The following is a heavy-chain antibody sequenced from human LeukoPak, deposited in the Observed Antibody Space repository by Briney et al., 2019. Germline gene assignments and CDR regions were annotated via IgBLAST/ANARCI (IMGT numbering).Heavy chain of an antibody. CDR2: IKQDGSEK. D-gene: IGHD3-3*01. Sequence: GGSLRLSCAASGFTFSSYWMSWVRQAPGKGLEWVANIKQDGSEKYYVDSVKGRFTISRDNAKNSLYLQMNSLRAEDTAVYYCARVQSHYDFWSGSLNYDAFDIWGQGTMVTVSS. CDR1: GFTFSSYW. V-gene: IGHV3-7*01. J-gene: IGHJ3*02. CDR3: ARVQSHYDFWSGSLNYDAFDI.